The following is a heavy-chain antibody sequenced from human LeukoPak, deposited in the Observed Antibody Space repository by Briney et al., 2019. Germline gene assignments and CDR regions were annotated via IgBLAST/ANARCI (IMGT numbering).Heavy chain of an antibody. CDR2: ISGSGGGT. D-gene: IGHD6-13*01. J-gene: IGHJ6*03. Sequence: GGSLRLSCAASGFTFVTFAMGWVRQARGKGLEWVSTISGSGGGTYYADSVKGRFTISRDNSKNTLYLQMSSLRAEDTSVYYCAKHKGAGSRYSYSMDVWGKGATVTVSS. CDR1: GFTFVTFA. CDR3: AKHKGAGSRYSYSMDV. V-gene: IGHV3-23*01.